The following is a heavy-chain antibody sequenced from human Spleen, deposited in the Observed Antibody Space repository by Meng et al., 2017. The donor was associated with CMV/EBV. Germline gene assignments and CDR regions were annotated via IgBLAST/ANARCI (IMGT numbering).Heavy chain of an antibody. CDR2: ISRTSTYR. Sequence: GESLKISCAASGFTFSSYWMSWVRQAPGKGLEWVSQISRTSTYRYYADSVRGRFTVSRDNAKNSVYLQMNNLRPEDTAVYYCTRDRDHISAAGAHYFDLWGQGALVTVSS. D-gene: IGHD6-13*01. J-gene: IGHJ4*02. V-gene: IGHV3-21*01. CDR1: GFTFSSYW. CDR3: TRDRDHISAAGAHYFDL.